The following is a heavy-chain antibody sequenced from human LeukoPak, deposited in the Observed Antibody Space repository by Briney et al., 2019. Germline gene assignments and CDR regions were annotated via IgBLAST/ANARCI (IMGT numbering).Heavy chain of an antibody. CDR1: GYTFTSYY. J-gene: IGHJ4*02. V-gene: IGHV1-46*01. CDR3: ARMEDDYDILTGYRY. Sequence: ASVKVSCKASGYTFTSYYMHWVRQAPGQGLEWMGIINPSGGSTSYAQKFQGRVTMTRDTSTSTVYMELSGLRSEDTAVYYCARMEDDYDILTGYRYWGQGTLVTVSS. CDR2: INPSGGST. D-gene: IGHD3-9*01.